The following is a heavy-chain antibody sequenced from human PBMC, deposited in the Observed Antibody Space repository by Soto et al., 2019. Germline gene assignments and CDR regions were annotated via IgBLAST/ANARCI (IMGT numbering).Heavy chain of an antibody. CDR3: ARAPEWFGELSHWFDP. CDR1: GGTFSSYA. J-gene: IGHJ5*02. V-gene: IGHV1-69*01. D-gene: IGHD3-10*01. CDR2: IIPIFGTA. Sequence: QVQLVQSGAEVKKPGSSVKVSCKASGGTFSSYAISWVRQAPGQGLEWMGGIIPIFGTANYAQKFQGRVTITADESTSTAYMELSSLRSDDTAVYYCARAPEWFGELSHWFDPWGQGTLVTVSS.